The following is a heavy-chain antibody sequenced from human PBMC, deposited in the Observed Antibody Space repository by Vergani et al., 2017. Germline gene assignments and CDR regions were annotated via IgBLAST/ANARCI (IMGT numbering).Heavy chain of an antibody. V-gene: IGHV1-69-2*01. CDR3: ATPQTVTTGGMEV. J-gene: IGHJ6*02. D-gene: IGHD4-17*01. CDR1: GYTFTDHS. CDR2: VDAEDGET. Sequence: EVQLVQSGAEVKKPGATMKISCKVSGYTFTDHSMHWVKQAPGKGLEWIGLVDAEDGETIYAEKFKGRVTIAADTSTDTAQLELSSLRSEDTAVYYCATPQTVTTGGMEVWGQGTTVIVSS.